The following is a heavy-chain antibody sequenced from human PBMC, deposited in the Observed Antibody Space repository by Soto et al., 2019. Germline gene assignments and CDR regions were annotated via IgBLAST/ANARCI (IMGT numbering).Heavy chain of an antibody. J-gene: IGHJ6*03. CDR2: ISAYNGNT. Sequence: QVKLVQSGAEVKKPGASVKVSCKASGYTFTSYGISWVRQAPGQGLEWMGWISAYNGNTNYAQKLQGRVTMTTDTSTSTAYMELRSLRSDDTAVYYCARGAYGDYVIGHYYYYYYMDVWGKGTTVTVSS. V-gene: IGHV1-18*01. D-gene: IGHD4-17*01. CDR3: ARGAYGDYVIGHYYYYYYMDV. CDR1: GYTFTSYG.